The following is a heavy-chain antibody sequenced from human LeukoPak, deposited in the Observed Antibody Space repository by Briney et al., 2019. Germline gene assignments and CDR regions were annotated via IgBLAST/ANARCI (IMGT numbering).Heavy chain of an antibody. J-gene: IGHJ4*02. Sequence: GGSLRLSCAASGFTFSSYGMHWVRQAPGKGLEWVAFIRYDGSNKYYADSVKGRFTISRDNSKSTLYLQMNSLRAEDTAVYYCAKDSTYGSGSYSLDYWGQGTLVTVSS. CDR1: GFTFSSYG. CDR3: AKDSTYGSGSYSLDY. D-gene: IGHD3-10*01. CDR2: IRYDGSNK. V-gene: IGHV3-30*02.